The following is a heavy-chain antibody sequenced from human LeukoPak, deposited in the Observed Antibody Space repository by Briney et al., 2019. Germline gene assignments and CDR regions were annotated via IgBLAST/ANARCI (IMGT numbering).Heavy chain of an antibody. CDR1: GYTFTSYG. CDR3: AVAHGGYYFRGAEYFQH. CDR2: ISAYNGNT. J-gene: IGHJ1*01. V-gene: IGHV1-18*01. D-gene: IGHD3-22*01. Sequence: GASVKVSCKASGYTFTSYGISWVRQAPGQGLEWMGWISAYNGNTNYAQKLQGRVTMTTDTSTSTAYMELRSLRSDDTAVYYCAVAHGGYYFRGAEYFQHWGQGTLVTVSS.